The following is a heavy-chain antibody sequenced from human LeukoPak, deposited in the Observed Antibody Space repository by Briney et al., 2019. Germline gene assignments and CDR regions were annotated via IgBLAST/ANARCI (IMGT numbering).Heavy chain of an antibody. CDR3: ARVRGARPDDAFDI. D-gene: IGHD3-10*01. Sequence: KTGGSLRLSCAASGFTFSSYSMNWVRQAPGKGLEWVSSISSSSSYIYYADSVKGRFTISRDNAKNSLYLQMNSLKTEDTAVYYCARVRGARPDDAFDIWGQGTMVTVSS. CDR2: ISSSSSYI. CDR1: GFTFSSYS. V-gene: IGHV3-21*04. J-gene: IGHJ3*02.